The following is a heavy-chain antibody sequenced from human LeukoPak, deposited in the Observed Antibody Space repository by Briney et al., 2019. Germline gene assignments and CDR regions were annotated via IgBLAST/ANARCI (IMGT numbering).Heavy chain of an antibody. V-gene: IGHV3-30*18. CDR1: GFTFSNFG. J-gene: IGHJ4*02. D-gene: IGHD5-24*01. CDR2: ISYDGKNE. Sequence: GSLRLSCAASGFTFSNFGMHWVRQAPGKGLEWVAVISYDGKNEYYTDSVKGRFTISRDNAKNTLYLQMNSLRAEDTAVYYCAKQMAVDYFDYWGQGTLVTVSS. CDR3: AKQMAVDYFDY.